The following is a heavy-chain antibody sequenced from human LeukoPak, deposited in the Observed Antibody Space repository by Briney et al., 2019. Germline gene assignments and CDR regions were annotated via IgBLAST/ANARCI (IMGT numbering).Heavy chain of an antibody. CDR2: ISSSSSTI. CDR1: GFTFSSYS. J-gene: IGHJ4*02. V-gene: IGHV3-48*01. D-gene: IGHD1-26*01. CDR3: ARGRVGARYYFDY. Sequence: GGSLRLSCAASGFTFSSYSMNWVRQAPGKGLEWVSYISSSSSTIYYADSVKGRFTISRDNAKNSLYLQMNSLRAEDTAVYYCARGRVGARYYFDYWGQGTLVTVSS.